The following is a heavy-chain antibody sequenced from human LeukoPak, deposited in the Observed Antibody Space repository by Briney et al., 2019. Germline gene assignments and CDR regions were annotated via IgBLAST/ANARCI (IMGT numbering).Heavy chain of an antibody. J-gene: IGHJ4*02. Sequence: SVKVSCKASGGTFSSYAISWVRQAPGQGLEWMGGIIPIFGTANYAQKFQGRVTITADESTSTAYMELSSLRSEDTAVYYCARVLGYGSGSNPFDYWGQGTLVTVSS. CDR1: GGTFSSYA. D-gene: IGHD3-10*01. CDR2: IIPIFGTA. V-gene: IGHV1-69*01. CDR3: ARVLGYGSGSNPFDY.